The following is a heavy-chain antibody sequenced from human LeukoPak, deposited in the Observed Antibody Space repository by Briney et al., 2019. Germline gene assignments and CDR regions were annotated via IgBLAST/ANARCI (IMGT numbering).Heavy chain of an antibody. J-gene: IGHJ5*02. CDR3: ARGHTESADDYGNWFHP. CDR1: GGSMRSYY. V-gene: IGHV4-59*01. D-gene: IGHD5-12*01. CDR2: IYYSGTT. Sequence: PSETLSLTCTVSGGSMRSYYWSWIRQPLGKGLEWIGYIYYSGTTKYNPSLKSRVTISVDTSKNQFSLKLNSLTAADTAVYYCARGHTESADDYGNWFHPWGQGTLVTVSS.